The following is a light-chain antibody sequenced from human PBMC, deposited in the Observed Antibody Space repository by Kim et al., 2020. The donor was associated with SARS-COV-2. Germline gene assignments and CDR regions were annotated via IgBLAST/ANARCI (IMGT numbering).Light chain of an antibody. CDR1: SSNIGNNP. Sequence: QSVLTQPPSASGTPGQRVTISCSGSSSNIGNNPVDWYQQFPGTAPKLLIYRNSQRPSGVPDRFSGSKSGTSASLAISGLQSEDEADYFCAAWDDSLIGPVFGGGTKLTVL. J-gene: IGLJ3*02. CDR3: AAWDDSLIGPV. CDR2: RNS. V-gene: IGLV1-44*01.